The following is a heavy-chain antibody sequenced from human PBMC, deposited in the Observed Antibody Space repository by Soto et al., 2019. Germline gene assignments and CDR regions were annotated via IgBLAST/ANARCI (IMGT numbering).Heavy chain of an antibody. CDR2: IYPVDSDT. Sequence: PAESLKISCTGSVDSFTRSWTGWVRHMPVKGLEWMGIIYPVDSDTRYIPSFPGQVTISADKSISTAYLQWSSLKASDTAMYYCARHHTSSLEYNWFDPWGQGTLVTVSS. CDR1: VDSFTRSW. CDR3: ARHHTSSLEYNWFDP. D-gene: IGHD6-13*01. J-gene: IGHJ5*02. V-gene: IGHV5-51*01.